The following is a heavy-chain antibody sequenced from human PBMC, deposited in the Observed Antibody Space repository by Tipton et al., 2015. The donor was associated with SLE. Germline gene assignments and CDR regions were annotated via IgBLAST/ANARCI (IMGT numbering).Heavy chain of an antibody. J-gene: IGHJ4*02. CDR2: VYTTGTT. CDR3: ARRYSSSWYERGLDY. V-gene: IGHV4-61*02. Sequence: TLSLTCTLTGGSINSGTYYYNWIRQPAGKGLEWIGRVYTTGTTTSNPSLKSRVTISVDTSKNQFSLKLSSVTAADTAVYYCARRYSSSWYERGLDYWGQGTLVTVSS. D-gene: IGHD6-13*01. CDR1: GGSINSGTYY.